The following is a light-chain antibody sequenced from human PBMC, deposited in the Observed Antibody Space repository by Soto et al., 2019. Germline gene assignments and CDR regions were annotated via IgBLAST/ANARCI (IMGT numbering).Light chain of an antibody. CDR1: QSVSSRY. Sequence: RITSQSVSSRYFAWYQQKPGQAPRLLIYGASSRATGFSDRFTASGFGTRFTHSSCTVQPEYCAVYCCQQYVISVWTFGQGTKVDIK. CDR2: GAS. CDR3: QQYVISVWT. V-gene: IGKV3-20*01. J-gene: IGKJ1*01.